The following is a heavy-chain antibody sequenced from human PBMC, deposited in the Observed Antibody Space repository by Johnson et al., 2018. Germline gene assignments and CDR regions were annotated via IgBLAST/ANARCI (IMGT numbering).Heavy chain of an antibody. J-gene: IGHJ3*02. CDR3: PKDTETEDAFHS. D-gene: IGHD5-24*01. V-gene: IGHV3-30*18. CDR1: GFTFSSYG. Sequence: QVQLVESGGGVVQPGRSLRLSCAASGFTFSSYGMHWVRQAPGKGLAWVAAISYAGSNKYYADSVKGRFTISRANSKNTLYLQMNSLMAADTPVYYCPKDTETEDAFHSWGQGTMVPVSS. CDR2: ISYAGSNK.